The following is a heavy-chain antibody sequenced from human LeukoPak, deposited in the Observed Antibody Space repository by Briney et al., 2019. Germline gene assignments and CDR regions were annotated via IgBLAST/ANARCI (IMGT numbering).Heavy chain of an antibody. CDR1: GGSVASGYYY. CDR3: ARVWGGTYYYDSSGYYQHFDY. V-gene: IGHV4-31*11. D-gene: IGHD3-22*01. J-gene: IGHJ4*02. CDR2: IYYTGRT. Sequence: SVTLSLTCAVSGGSVASGYYYWSWIRQHPGKGLEWIGNIYYTGRTSYIPSLESRVSMSVDTSKNQFSLKLSSVTAADTAVYYCARVWGGTYYYDSSGYYQHFDYWGQGTLVTVSS.